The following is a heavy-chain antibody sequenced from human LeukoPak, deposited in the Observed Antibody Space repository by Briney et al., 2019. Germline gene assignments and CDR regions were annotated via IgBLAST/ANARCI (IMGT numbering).Heavy chain of an antibody. CDR2: IYYSGST. CDR3: ARDDAQRSYDY. V-gene: IGHV4-31*03. J-gene: IGHJ4*02. Sequence: TASETLSLTCTVSGDSISSGGCYWSWIRQHPGKGLEWIGYIYYSGSTYYNPSLKSRLTISVDTSKNQFSLKLSSVTAADTAVYYCARDDAQRSYDYWGQGTLVTVSS. D-gene: IGHD3-10*01. CDR1: GDSISSGGCY.